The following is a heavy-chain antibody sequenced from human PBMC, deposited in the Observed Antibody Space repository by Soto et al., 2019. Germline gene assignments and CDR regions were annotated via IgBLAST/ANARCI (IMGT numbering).Heavy chain of an antibody. CDR2: INPNSGGT. J-gene: IGHJ6*03. Sequence: ASVKVSCKASGYTFTGYHMHWVRQAPGQGLEWMGWINPNSGGTNYAQKFQGWVTMTRDTSISTAYMELSRLRSDDTAVYYCARDGWQLRPFGSGYYYYMDVWGKGTTVTVSS. CDR3: ARDGWQLRPFGSGYYYYMDV. D-gene: IGHD6-6*01. CDR1: GYTFTGYH. V-gene: IGHV1-2*04.